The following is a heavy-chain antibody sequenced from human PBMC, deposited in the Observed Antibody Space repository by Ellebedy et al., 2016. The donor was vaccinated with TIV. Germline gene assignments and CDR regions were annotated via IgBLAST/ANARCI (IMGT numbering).Heavy chain of an antibody. CDR2: IYTSGST. Sequence: SETLSLTXTVSGGSISSGSYYWSWIRQPAGKGLEWIGRIYTSGSTNYNPSLKSRVTMSVDTSKNQFSLKLSSVTAADTAVYYCARDSSMIVAVDYWGQGTLVTVSS. D-gene: IGHD3-22*01. CDR3: ARDSSMIVAVDY. CDR1: GGSISSGSYY. J-gene: IGHJ4*02. V-gene: IGHV4-61*02.